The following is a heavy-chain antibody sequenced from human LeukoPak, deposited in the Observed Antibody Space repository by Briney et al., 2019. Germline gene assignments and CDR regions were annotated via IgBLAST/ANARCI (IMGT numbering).Heavy chain of an antibody. CDR3: AFRSGSYNYYYGMDV. CDR2: INHSGST. D-gene: IGHD1-26*01. CDR1: GGSFSGYY. Sequence: SETLSLTCAVYGGSFSGYYWSWIRQPPGKGLEWIGEINHSGSTNYNPSLKSRVTISVDTSKNQFSLKLSSVTAADTAVYYCAFRSGSYNYYYGMDVWGQGTTVTVSS. J-gene: IGHJ6*02. V-gene: IGHV4-34*01.